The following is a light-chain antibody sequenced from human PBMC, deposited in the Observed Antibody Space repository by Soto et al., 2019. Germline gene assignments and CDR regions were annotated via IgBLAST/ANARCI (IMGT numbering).Light chain of an antibody. Sequence: DIQMTQSPSTLSASVGDRVTFGCRASQSIVDWLAWYQQKPGKAPKLLIYKASNLESGVPSRFSGSGSGTEFTLTISSLQPDDFATYYCQQYNSYPWTFGQGTKVDIK. V-gene: IGKV1-5*03. CDR3: QQYNSYPWT. J-gene: IGKJ1*01. CDR1: QSIVDW. CDR2: KAS.